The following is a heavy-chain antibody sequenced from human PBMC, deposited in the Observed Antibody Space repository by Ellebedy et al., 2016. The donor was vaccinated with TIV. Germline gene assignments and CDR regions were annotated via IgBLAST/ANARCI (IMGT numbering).Heavy chain of an antibody. Sequence: SETLSLXXAVFGGSISSGGYSWSWIRQPPGKGLEWIGYIYHSGSTYYNPSLKSRVTISVDRSKNQFSLKLSSVTAADTAVYYCARVNGITGTTFDPWGQGTLVTVSS. CDR3: ARVNGITGTTFDP. D-gene: IGHD1-7*01. CDR2: IYHSGST. J-gene: IGHJ5*02. V-gene: IGHV4-30-2*01. CDR1: GGSISSGGYS.